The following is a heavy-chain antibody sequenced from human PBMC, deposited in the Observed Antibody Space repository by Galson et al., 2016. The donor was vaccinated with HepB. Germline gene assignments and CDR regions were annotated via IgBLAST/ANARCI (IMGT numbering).Heavy chain of an antibody. J-gene: IGHJ4*02. Sequence: SLRLSCAASGFTFDSFAMNWVRQAPGKGLEWVSGISKSGGGTYYADPVKGRFTISRDNSRNTLHLQMSSLRVEDTAVYYCAKGLADAGPPHDHWGQGTLVSVSS. CDR2: ISKSGGGT. CDR1: GFTFDSFA. V-gene: IGHV3-23*01. D-gene: IGHD3-16*01. CDR3: AKGLADAGPPHDH.